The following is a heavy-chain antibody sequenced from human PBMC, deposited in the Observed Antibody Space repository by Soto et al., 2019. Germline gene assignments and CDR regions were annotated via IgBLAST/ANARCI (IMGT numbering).Heavy chain of an antibody. D-gene: IGHD1-26*01. J-gene: IGHJ4*02. CDR2: INFNRGT. CDR1: GFTFSSCG. CDR3: AEVYSGIYFYFDS. Sequence: EVQLLESGGGLVQPGGSLRLSCAASGFTFSSCGMRWVRQAPGKGLEWVSSINFNRGTYYEDSVKDRFTISRDNSKSTLFLQMNSLRAEDPAGYYVAEVYSGIYFYFDSWGQATLVTVPS. V-gene: IGHV3-23*01.